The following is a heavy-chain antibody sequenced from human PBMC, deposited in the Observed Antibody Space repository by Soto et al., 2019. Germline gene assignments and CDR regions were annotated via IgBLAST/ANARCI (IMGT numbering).Heavy chain of an antibody. CDR1: GGTFSSYA. V-gene: IGHV1-69*12. D-gene: IGHD2-15*01. CDR3: ARVVTVVKSFHYWYFDL. CDR2: IIPMFGTT. Sequence: QVQLVQSGAEVKKPGSSVKVSCKASGGTFSSYAISWVRQAPGQGLEWMGGIIPMFGTTNYAQKFQGSVTITADESTSTAYMELSSLRSEDTAVYYCARVVTVVKSFHYWYFDLWGRGTLVTVSS. J-gene: IGHJ2*01.